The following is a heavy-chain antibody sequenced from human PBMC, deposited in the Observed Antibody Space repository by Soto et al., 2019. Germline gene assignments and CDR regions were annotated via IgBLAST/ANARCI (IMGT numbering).Heavy chain of an antibody. CDR2: ITGGGGST. CDR1: GFTFSGYA. D-gene: IGHD6-19*01. Sequence: GGSLRLSCVASGFTFSGYAMTWVRQAPGKGLEWVSAITGGGGSTYYADSVKGRFTISRDNSKNTLYLQMNSPRAEDTAVYYCAKRISGWYEIDYWGHGTLVTVSS. J-gene: IGHJ4*01. CDR3: AKRISGWYEIDY. V-gene: IGHV3-23*01.